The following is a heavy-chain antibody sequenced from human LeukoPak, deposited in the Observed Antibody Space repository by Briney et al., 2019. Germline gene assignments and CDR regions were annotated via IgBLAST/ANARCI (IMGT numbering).Heavy chain of an antibody. CDR3: ATAGHYPDY. CDR1: GYCFTSYY. Sequence: LGESLQISCRGSGYCFTSYYIAWVRQMPGKGLEWMGIIYPSDSYTRYSPSFQGQVTISADKSISTAYLQWGSLKASDTAMYYCATAGHYPDYWGQGTPVTVSS. CDR2: IYPSDSYT. V-gene: IGHV5-51*01. J-gene: IGHJ4*02.